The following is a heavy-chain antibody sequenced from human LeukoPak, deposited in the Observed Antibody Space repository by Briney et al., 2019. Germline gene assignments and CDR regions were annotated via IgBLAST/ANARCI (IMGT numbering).Heavy chain of an antibody. Sequence: GGSLRLSCAASGFTFSSYGVHWVRQAPGKGLEWVAVIWYDGSNKYYADSVKGRFTISRDNSKNTLYLQMNSLRAEDTAVYYCARDYCGGDCSLDYWGQGTLVTVSS. CDR2: IWYDGSNK. D-gene: IGHD2-21*02. CDR1: GFTFSSYG. CDR3: ARDYCGGDCSLDY. J-gene: IGHJ4*02. V-gene: IGHV3-33*01.